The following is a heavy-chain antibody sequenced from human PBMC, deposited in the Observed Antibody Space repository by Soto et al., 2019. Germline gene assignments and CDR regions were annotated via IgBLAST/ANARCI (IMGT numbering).Heavy chain of an antibody. D-gene: IGHD3-3*01. CDR1: GGTFSSYA. J-gene: IGHJ4*02. CDR3: ARAITIYNAYYFDY. Sequence: QVQLVQSGAEVKKPGSSVKVSCKASGGTFSSYAISWVRQAPGQGLEWMGGIIPIFGTANYAQKFQGRVTITADESTSTAYMELSSLRSEDTAVYYCARAITIYNAYYFDYWGQGTLVTVSS. V-gene: IGHV1-69*01. CDR2: IIPIFGTA.